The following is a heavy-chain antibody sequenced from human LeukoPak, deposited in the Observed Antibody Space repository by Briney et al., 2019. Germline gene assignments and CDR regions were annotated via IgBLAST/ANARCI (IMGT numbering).Heavy chain of an antibody. D-gene: IGHD6-6*01. J-gene: IGHJ4*02. CDR3: ARGRQVKKIAARPLDY. Sequence: PSETLSLTCAVYGGSFSGYYWSWIRQPPGKGLEWIGEINHSGSTNYSPSLKSRVTISVDTSKNQFSLKLSSVTAADTAVYYCARGRQVKKIAARPLDYWGQGTLVTVSS. V-gene: IGHV4-34*01. CDR1: GGSFSGYY. CDR2: INHSGST.